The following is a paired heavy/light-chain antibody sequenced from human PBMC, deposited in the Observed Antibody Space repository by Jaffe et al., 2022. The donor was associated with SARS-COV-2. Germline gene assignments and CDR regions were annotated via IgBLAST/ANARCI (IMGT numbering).Heavy chain of an antibody. CDR3: ARVLGTTIYSGQAFDI. Sequence: EVQLVESGGGLVQPGGSLRLSCAASGFTFSSYWMHWVRQAPGKGLVWVSRTNTDDSSPSYADSVKGRFSISRDNAKNTLYLQMNSLRAEDTAVYYCARVLGTTIYSGQAFDIWGQGTMVTVSS. V-gene: IGHV3-74*01. J-gene: IGHJ3*02. D-gene: IGHD2-21*01. CDR1: GFTFSSYW. CDR2: TNTDDSSP.
Light chain of an antibody. CDR2: NSN. CDR3: AAWDGSLNGPV. Sequence: QSVLTQPPSASGTPGQRVTISCSGSSSDIGSNNVNWYQQFPGTAPKLLIYNSNQRPSGVPDRFSGSKSGTSASLAIRGLQSEDEADYYCAAWDGSLNGPVFGGGTKLTVL. V-gene: IGLV1-44*01. CDR1: SSDIGSNN. J-gene: IGLJ2*01.